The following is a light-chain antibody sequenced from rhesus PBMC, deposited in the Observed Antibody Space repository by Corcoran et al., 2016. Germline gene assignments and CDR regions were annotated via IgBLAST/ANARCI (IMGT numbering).Light chain of an antibody. CDR1: QGISSY. CDR3: LQHNSYPLT. CDR2: AAS. J-gene: IGKJ4*01. V-gene: IGKV1-28*01. Sequence: DIQMTQSPSSLSASVGDTVTITCRASQGISSYLNWFQQKPGKAPKLLIYAASSLESGVPSRFSGSGSGTEFTLTISSLKPEDFAAYYCLQHNSYPLTFGGRTKVEIK.